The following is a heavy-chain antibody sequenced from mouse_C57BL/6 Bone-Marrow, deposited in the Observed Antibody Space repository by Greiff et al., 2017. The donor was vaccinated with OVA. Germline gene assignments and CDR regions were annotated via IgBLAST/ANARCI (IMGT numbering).Heavy chain of an antibody. J-gene: IGHJ4*01. CDR1: GYTFTSYW. CDR2: IHPNSGSN. CDR3: ANYYGSSYDYYAMDY. Sequence: VQLQQPGAELVKPGASVKLSCKASGYTFTSYWMHWVKQRPGQGLEWIGMIHPNSGSNNYNEKFKSKATLTVDKSSSTAYMQLSRLTSEDSAVYYCANYYGSSYDYYAMDYWGQGTSVTVSS. V-gene: IGHV1-64*01. D-gene: IGHD1-1*01.